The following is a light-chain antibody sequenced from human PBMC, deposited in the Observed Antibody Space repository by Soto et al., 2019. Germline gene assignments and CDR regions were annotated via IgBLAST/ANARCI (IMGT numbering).Light chain of an antibody. CDR2: DAS. Sequence: EIVLTQSPATLSLSPGERATLSCRASQSVSSYLAWYQQKPGQAPRLLIYDASNRATGIPARFSGSGSGTDFILTSSSLEPEDFAVYYCQQRSNWPFTFGQGTRLEIK. V-gene: IGKV3-11*01. CDR1: QSVSSY. CDR3: QQRSNWPFT. J-gene: IGKJ5*01.